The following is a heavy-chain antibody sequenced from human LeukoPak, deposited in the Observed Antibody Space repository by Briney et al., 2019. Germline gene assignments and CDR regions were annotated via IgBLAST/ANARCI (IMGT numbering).Heavy chain of an antibody. CDR3: AKSDYFDS. Sequence: GGSLRLSCAASGFTFSSYWMHWVRQTPGKGLVWVSRINSDGSSTTYADSVKGRFTISRDNAKNTLYLQMNSLRVVDTAVYYCAKSDYFDSWGQGTLVTVSS. J-gene: IGHJ4*02. CDR1: GFTFSSYW. V-gene: IGHV3-74*01. CDR2: INSDGSST.